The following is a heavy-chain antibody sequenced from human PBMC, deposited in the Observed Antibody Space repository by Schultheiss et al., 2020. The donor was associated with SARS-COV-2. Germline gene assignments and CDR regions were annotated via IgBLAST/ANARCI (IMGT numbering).Heavy chain of an antibody. Sequence: SETLSLTCTVSGGSISSYYWSWIRQPAGKGLEWIGYIYYSGSTNYNPSLKSRVTISVDTSKNQFSLKLSSVTAADTAVYYCARDGYYYGSGHYYYYGMDVWGQGTTVTVSS. J-gene: IGHJ6*02. CDR2: IYYSGST. V-gene: IGHV4-59*01. CDR3: ARDGYYYGSGHYYYYGMDV. CDR1: GGSISSYY. D-gene: IGHD3-10*01.